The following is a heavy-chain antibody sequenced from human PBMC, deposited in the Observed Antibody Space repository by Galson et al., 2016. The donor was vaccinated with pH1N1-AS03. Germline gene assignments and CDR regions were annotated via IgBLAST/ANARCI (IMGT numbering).Heavy chain of an antibody. CDR3: ANDFNYDFWSGYSFY. CDR2: IYTGGDT. Sequence: SLRLSCAVSGLSVAKNYMSWVRQAPGKGLEWVSSIYTGGDTFYTDSARGRFTISRDDSKNTLFLQMIALRAEDTAVYYCANDFNYDFWSGYSFYWGQGALVTVSS. D-gene: IGHD3/OR15-3a*01. CDR1: GLSVAKNY. J-gene: IGHJ4*02. V-gene: IGHV3-66*02.